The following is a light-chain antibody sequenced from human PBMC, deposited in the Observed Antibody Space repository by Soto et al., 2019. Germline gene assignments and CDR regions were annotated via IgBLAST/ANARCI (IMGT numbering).Light chain of an antibody. Sequence: QSVLTQPASVSGSQGQSITISCTGTSSDVGGYNYVSWYQQHPGKAPKLMIYEVSNRPSGVSNRFSGSKSGNTASLTISGLQAEDEADYYCSSYTSRSTRVFGAGTKLTV. V-gene: IGLV2-14*01. CDR3: SSYTSRSTRV. CDR2: EVS. CDR1: SSDVGGYNY. J-gene: IGLJ3*02.